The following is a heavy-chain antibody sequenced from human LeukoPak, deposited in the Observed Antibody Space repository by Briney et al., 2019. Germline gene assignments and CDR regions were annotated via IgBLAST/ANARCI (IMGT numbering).Heavy chain of an antibody. D-gene: IGHD3-22*01. CDR1: GFTLSSYE. V-gene: IGHV3-23*01. Sequence: GGSLRLSCTASGFTLSSYEMSWIRQAPGAGLEWVSSVDYSGGDTHYADSVMGRFTISRDNSKNTLYLQLNSLRAEDTAVYYCARRYSASYYDSSGYPAEYFQHWGQGTLVTVSS. J-gene: IGHJ1*01. CDR3: ARRYSASYYDSSGYPAEYFQH. CDR2: VDYSGGDT.